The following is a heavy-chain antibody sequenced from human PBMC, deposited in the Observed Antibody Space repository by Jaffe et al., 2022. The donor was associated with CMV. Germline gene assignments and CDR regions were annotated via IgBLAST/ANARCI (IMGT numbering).Heavy chain of an antibody. J-gene: IGHJ4*02. CDR1: GFTFDDYA. CDR2: ISWNSGSI. D-gene: IGHD6-19*01. CDR3: AKGMALYSSGPLFDY. Sequence: EVQLVESGGGLVQPGRSLRLSCAASGFTFDDYAMHWVRQAPGKGLEWVSGISWNSGSIGYADSVKGRFTISRDNAKNSLYLQMNSLRAEDTALYYCAKGMALYSSGPLFDYWGQGTLVTVSS. V-gene: IGHV3-9*01.